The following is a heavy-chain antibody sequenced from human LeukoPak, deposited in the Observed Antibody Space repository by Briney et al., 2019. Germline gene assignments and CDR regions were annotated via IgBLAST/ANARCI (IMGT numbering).Heavy chain of an antibody. Sequence: ASVKVSSKASGGTFSSYAISWVRQAPGQGLEWMGGIIPIFGTANYAQKFQGRVTITADESTSTAYMELSSLRSEDTAVYYCGVCYYDSSGYQKYYYYGMDVWGQGTTVTVSS. CDR2: IIPIFGTA. V-gene: IGHV1-69*13. D-gene: IGHD3-22*01. CDR3: GVCYYDSSGYQKYYYYGMDV. CDR1: GGTFSSYA. J-gene: IGHJ6*02.